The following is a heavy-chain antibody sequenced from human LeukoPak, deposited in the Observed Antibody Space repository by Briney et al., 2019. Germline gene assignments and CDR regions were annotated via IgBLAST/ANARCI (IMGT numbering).Heavy chain of an antibody. J-gene: IGHJ4*01. CDR2: TYYRSKWNN. V-gene: IGHV6-1*01. Sequence: SPSLSLTCVISGDSVSSNSSAWNWIRLSPSRGLEWLGRTYYRSKWNNYYAISAKSRITINPDTSKNQFSLQVNSVTPEDSAVYYCARGRGELIDYWGHGTLVTVSP. CDR1: GDSVSSNSSA. D-gene: IGHD1-26*01. CDR3: ARGRGELIDY.